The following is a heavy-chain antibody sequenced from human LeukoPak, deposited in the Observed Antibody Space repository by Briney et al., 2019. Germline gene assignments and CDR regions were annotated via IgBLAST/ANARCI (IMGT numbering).Heavy chain of an antibody. Sequence: PGGSLRLSCAASGFTFSDYYMSWIRQAPGKGLEWVSYISSSGSTIYYADSVKGRFTISRDNAKNSLYLQMNSLRAEDTAVYYCARAHGYSSSWQISPYFDYWGQGTLVTVSS. J-gene: IGHJ4*02. CDR1: GFTFSDYY. V-gene: IGHV3-11*01. D-gene: IGHD6-13*01. CDR3: ARAHGYSSSWQISPYFDY. CDR2: ISSSGSTI.